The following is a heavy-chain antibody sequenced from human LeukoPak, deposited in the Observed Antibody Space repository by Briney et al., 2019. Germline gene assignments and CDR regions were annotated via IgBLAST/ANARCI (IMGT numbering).Heavy chain of an antibody. CDR1: GGSFSGYY. V-gene: IGHV4-34*01. D-gene: IGHD3-22*01. CDR3: ARLRRGYYDSSGPGLDY. CDR2: INHSGST. Sequence: PSETLSLTCAVYGGSFSGYYWSWIRQPPGKGLEWIGEINHSGSTNYNPSLKSRVTISVDTSKNQFSLKLSSVTAADTAVYYCARLRRGYYDSSGPGLDYWGQGTLVTVSS. J-gene: IGHJ4*02.